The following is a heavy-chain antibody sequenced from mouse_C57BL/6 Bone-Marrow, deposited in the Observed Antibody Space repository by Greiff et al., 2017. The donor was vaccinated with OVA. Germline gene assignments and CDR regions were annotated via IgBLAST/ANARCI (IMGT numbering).Heavy chain of an antibody. V-gene: IGHV1-39*01. CDR1: GYSFTDYN. CDR3: ARTYYGSSPGWFAY. D-gene: IGHD1-1*01. Sequence: EVQLQQSGPELVKPGASVKISCKASGYSFTDYNMNWVKQGNGKSLEWIGVINPNYGTTSYNQKFKGKATLTVDQSSSTAYMQLNSLTSEDSAVYYCARTYYGSSPGWFAYWGQGTLVTVSA. J-gene: IGHJ3*01. CDR2: INPNYGTT.